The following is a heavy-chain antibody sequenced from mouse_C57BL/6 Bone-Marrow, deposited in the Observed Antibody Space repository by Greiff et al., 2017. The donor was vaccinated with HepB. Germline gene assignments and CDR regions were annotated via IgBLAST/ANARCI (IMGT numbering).Heavy chain of an antibody. CDR1: GSTFTNYW. J-gene: IGHJ2*01. Sequence: LQESGAELVRPGTSVKMSCKASGSTFTNYWIGWAKQRPGHGLEWIGDIYPGGGYTNYNEKFKGKATLTADKSSSTAYMQFSSLTSEDSAIYSCARCGSSGDLYYFDTWGQGTTLTVSS. CDR3: ARCGSSGDLYYFDT. D-gene: IGHD3-2*02. V-gene: IGHV1-63*01. CDR2: IYPGGGYT.